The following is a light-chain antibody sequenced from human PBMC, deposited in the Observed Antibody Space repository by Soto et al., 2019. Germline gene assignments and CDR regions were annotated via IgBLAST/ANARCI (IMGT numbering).Light chain of an antibody. V-gene: IGLV7-46*01. CDR3: LLSYSGVGGV. J-gene: IGLJ2*01. Sequence: QAVVTQEPSLPVSPGVTVTLTCGSSTGAVTSGHYPYWFQQKPGQAPRTLIYSTTNKHSWTPARFSGSLLGDNAALTLSGAQPEDEADYYCLLSYSGVGGVFGGGTKLTVL. CDR1: TGAVTSGHY. CDR2: STT.